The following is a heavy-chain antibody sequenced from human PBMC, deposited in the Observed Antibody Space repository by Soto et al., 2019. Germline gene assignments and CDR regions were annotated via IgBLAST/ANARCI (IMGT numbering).Heavy chain of an antibody. CDR1: GFPFRNAL. V-gene: IGHV3-15*01. J-gene: IGHJ6*03. CDR3: TTITTVTTGYYMDV. Sequence: GALGPLFAGFGFPFRNALMNLVRPAPREGLGVVGRNKRKTDGGTTDYAEPVKSRFTISRDDSKNTLYLQMNSLKTEDTAVYYCTTITTVTTGYYMDVWGKGTTVTVSS. D-gene: IGHD4-17*01. CDR2: NKRKTDGGTT.